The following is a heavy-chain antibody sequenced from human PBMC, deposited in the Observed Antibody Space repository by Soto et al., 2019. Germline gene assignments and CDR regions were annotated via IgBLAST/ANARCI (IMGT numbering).Heavy chain of an antibody. CDR2: INHSGST. D-gene: IGHD6-13*01. J-gene: IGHJ6*02. CDR3: ARLRAYSSSWPGKIVYGMDV. V-gene: IGHV4-34*01. Sequence: PSETLSLTCAVYGGSFSGYYWSWIRQPPGKGLEWIGEINHSGSTNYNPSLKSRVTISVDTSKNQFSLKLSSVTAADTAVYYCARLRAYSSSWPGKIVYGMDVWGQGTTVTV. CDR1: GGSFSGYY.